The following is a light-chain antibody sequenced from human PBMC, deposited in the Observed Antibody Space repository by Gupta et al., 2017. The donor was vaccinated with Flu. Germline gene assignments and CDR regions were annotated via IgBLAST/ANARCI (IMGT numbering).Light chain of an antibody. CDR1: QNVLYSSDNKNY. Sequence: SQNVLYSSDNKNYLAWYQQKPGQPPKLLIYWASTRESGVPDRFSGSGSGTDFNLTISSLQAEDVAVYYCQQYYGTPFTFGPGTKVHIK. V-gene: IGKV4-1*01. J-gene: IGKJ3*01. CDR3: QQYYGTPFT. CDR2: WAS.